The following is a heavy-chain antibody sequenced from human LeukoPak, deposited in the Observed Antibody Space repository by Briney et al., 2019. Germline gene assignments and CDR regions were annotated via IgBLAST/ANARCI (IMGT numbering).Heavy chain of an antibody. CDR2: MYYSGST. Sequence: SETLSPTCTVSGGSISSTSYYWGWIRQPPGKGLEWIGNMYYSGSTYYNPSLKSRVTISVDRSKNQFSLKLSSVTAADTAVYYCARRRRWKKSGAFDYWGQGTLVTVSS. J-gene: IGHJ4*02. V-gene: IGHV4-39*01. CDR3: ARRRRWKKSGAFDY. D-gene: IGHD4-23*01. CDR1: GGSISSTSYY.